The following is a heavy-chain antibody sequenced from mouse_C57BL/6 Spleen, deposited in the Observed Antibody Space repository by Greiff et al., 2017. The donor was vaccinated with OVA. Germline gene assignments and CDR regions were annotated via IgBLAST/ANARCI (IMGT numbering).Heavy chain of an antibody. CDR2: IDPSDSYT. Sequence: QVQLKQPGAELVRPGTSVKLSCKASGYTFTSYWMHWVKQRPGQGLEWIGVIDPSDSYTTYNQKFKGKATLTVDTSSSTAYMQLSSLTSEDSAVYYCARGDSSGYVDYWGQGTTLTVSS. CDR1: GYTFTSYW. V-gene: IGHV1-59*01. CDR3: ARGDSSGYVDY. J-gene: IGHJ2*01. D-gene: IGHD3-2*02.